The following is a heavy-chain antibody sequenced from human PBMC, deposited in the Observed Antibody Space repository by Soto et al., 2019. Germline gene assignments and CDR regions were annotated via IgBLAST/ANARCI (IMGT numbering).Heavy chain of an antibody. CDR3: ARSIRPLYQPLVSPVDY. V-gene: IGHV3-30-3*01. D-gene: IGHD2-2*01. J-gene: IGHJ4*02. CDR1: GFTPGRYA. CDR2: ISYDGTNK. Sequence: GGSLRLSCAASGFTPGRYAMHWVRQAPGKGLEWVAVISYDGTNKFFADSVKGRFTISSDNSKNTLYLEMDGLRPDDTALYYCARSIRPLYQPLVSPVDYWGQGTLVTVSS.